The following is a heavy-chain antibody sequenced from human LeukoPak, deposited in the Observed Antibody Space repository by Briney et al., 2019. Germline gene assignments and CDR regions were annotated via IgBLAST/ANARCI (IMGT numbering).Heavy chain of an antibody. CDR3: ASGWSITGWYNNWFDP. V-gene: IGHV1-2*02. Sequence: ASVKVSCKDSRYTFTGYYMHWVRQAPGQGLEWMGWINPNSGDTHYAQRFQGRVTMTRDTSITTAYMELSRLRSDDTAVYFCASGWSITGWYNNWFDPWGQGTLVTVSS. CDR2: INPNSGDT. J-gene: IGHJ5*02. CDR1: RYTFTGYY. D-gene: IGHD6-19*01.